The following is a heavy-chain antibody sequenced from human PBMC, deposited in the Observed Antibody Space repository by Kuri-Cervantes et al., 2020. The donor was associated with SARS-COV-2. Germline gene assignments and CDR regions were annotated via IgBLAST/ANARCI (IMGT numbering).Heavy chain of an antibody. J-gene: IGHJ5*02. CDR1: GGSIKNYF. CDR2: IYSTGAT. V-gene: IGHV4-59*01. CDR3: ARGGTYYYDRSGFDWFDP. Sequence: SETLSLTCTVSGGSIKNYFWTWIRQSPGKGLEWIGHIYSTGATNYNPSLKSRVAISLDTSKNQFALRLSTVTAADTAVYYCARGGTYYYDRSGFDWFDPWGQGTLVTVSS. D-gene: IGHD3-22*01.